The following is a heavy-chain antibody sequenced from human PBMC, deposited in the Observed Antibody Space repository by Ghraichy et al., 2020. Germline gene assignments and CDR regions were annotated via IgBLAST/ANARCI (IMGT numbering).Heavy chain of an antibody. J-gene: IGHJ5*02. CDR2: INHSGST. CDR3: AREPAGDGDSPGWFDP. D-gene: IGHD2-21*01. CDR1: GGSFSGYY. V-gene: IGHV4-34*01. Sequence: SETLSLTCAVYGGSFSGYYWSWIRQPPGKGLEWIGEINHSGSTNYNPSLKSRVTISVDTSKNQFSLKLSSVTAADTAVYYCAREPAGDGDSPGWFDPWGQGTLVTVSS.